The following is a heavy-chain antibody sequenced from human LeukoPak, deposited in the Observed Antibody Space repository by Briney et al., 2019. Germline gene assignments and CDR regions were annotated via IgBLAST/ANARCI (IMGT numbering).Heavy chain of an antibody. CDR1: GGTFSRYA. V-gene: IGHV1-69*01. CDR3: ARDRPYTGGWRGFDY. Sequence: SVKVSCKASGGTFSRYAISWVRQAPGQGLEWMGGIIPMFGIANYAQEFQGRVTITADESTSTAYMELSSLRSEDTAVYYCARDRPYTGGWRGFDYWGQGTLVTVSS. D-gene: IGHD6-19*01. J-gene: IGHJ4*02. CDR2: IIPMFGIA.